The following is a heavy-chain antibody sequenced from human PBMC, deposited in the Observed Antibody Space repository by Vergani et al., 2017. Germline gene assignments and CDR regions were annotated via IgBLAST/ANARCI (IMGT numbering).Heavy chain of an antibody. Sequence: QVQLVQSGAEVKKPGSSVKVSCKASGGTFSSYAISWVRQAPGQGLEWMGRIIPIFCTANYAQKFQGRVTITADESTSTAYMELSSLRSEDTAVYYCARPRFTPXCSGGSCHAEYFQHWGQGTLVTVSA. D-gene: IGHD2-15*01. CDR1: GGTFSSYA. J-gene: IGHJ1*01. CDR2: IIPIFCTA. V-gene: IGHV1-69*13. CDR3: ARPRFTPXCSGGSCHAEYFQH.